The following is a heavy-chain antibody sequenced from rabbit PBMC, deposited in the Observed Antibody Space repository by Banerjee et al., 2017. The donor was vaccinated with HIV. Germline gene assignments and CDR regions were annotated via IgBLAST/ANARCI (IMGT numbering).Heavy chain of an antibody. Sequence: QSLEESGGDLVKPGASLTLTCTASGFSFSSGYWICWVRQAPGKGLEWIGCIYADSGGSYCASWAKGRFTISKTSSTTVTLEMTSLTAADTATYFCAREYVSNAGYGYATFNLWGQGTLVTVS. J-gene: IGHJ4*01. CDR1: GFSFSSGYW. CDR3: AREYVSNAGYGYATFNL. CDR2: IYADSGGS. V-gene: IGHV1S40*01. D-gene: IGHD6-1*01.